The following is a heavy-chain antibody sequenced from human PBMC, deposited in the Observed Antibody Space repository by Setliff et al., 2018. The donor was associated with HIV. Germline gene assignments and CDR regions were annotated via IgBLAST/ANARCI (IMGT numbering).Heavy chain of an antibody. CDR2: TPYSGST. V-gene: IGHV4-59*08. CDR3: ERGGQSSGYAIEY. D-gene: IGHD5-12*01. CDR1: GVSISNYY. J-gene: IGHJ4*02. Sequence: SETLSLTCTVSGVSISNYYWSWIRQPPGRGLEWIGTTPYSGSTNYSPSLRSRLTISLDTSKNQFSLKLNSVTAADTAVYYCERGGQSSGYAIEYWGQGTLVTVSS.